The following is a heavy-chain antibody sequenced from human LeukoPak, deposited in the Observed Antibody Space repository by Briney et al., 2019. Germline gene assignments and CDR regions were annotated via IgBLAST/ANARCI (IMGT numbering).Heavy chain of an antibody. D-gene: IGHD5-24*01. CDR3: AGDADPRDGYNYGDAFHI. J-gene: IGHJ3*02. Sequence: GGSLRLSCAASGFTFSPYAMNWVRQAPGKGLEWVSSINGSSSHIYYADLVKGRFTISRDNAKNSLYLQLNSLRAEDTAVYYCAGDADPRDGYNYGDAFHIWGQGTMVTVSS. CDR2: INGSSSHI. V-gene: IGHV3-21*01. CDR1: GFTFSPYA.